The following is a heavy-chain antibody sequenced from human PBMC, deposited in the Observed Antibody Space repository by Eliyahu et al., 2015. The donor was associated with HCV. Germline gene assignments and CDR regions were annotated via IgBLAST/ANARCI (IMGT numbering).Heavy chain of an antibody. V-gene: IGHV1-2*06. CDR1: GYXFTVYY. D-gene: IGHD3-10*01. J-gene: IGHJ3*01. CDR3: GRVSGNSGVNAFDF. CDR2: INPNSGGT. Sequence: QVQLVQSGAEVKKPGASVMVSCKASGYXFTVYYMHWVRXXPGQGLEGMGRINPNSGGTNYAQKFQGRVTMTRDTSISTAYMELSSLKSDDTAVYYCGRVSGNSGVNAFDFWGQGTMVVVSS.